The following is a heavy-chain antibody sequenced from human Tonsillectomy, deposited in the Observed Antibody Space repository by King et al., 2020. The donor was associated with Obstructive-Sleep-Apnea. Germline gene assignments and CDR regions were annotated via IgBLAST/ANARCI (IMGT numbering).Heavy chain of an antibody. D-gene: IGHD5-18*01. V-gene: IGHV1-46*01. CDR2: INPSGGST. J-gene: IGHJ4*02. CDR1: GYTFSNYY. Sequence: QLVQSGAEVKKPGASVKVSCKPSGYTFSNYYIHWVRQAPGQGLEWMGRINPSGGSTNYAQKFQGRVTLTRDTSTTTVYMELTSLTSDDTAVYYCARGTGYSYGDWGQGTLVTVSS. CDR3: ARGTGYSYGD.